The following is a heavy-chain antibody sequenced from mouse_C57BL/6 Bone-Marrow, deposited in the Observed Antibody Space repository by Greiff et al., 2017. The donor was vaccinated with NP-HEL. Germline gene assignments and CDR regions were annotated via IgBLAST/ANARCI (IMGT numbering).Heavy chain of an antibody. Sequence: VQRVESGAELVRPGASVKLSCKASGYTFTDYYINWVKQRPGQGLEWIARIYPGSGNTYYNEKFKGKATLTAEKSSSTAYMQLSSLTSEDSAVYFCAREDDGYHGAYWGQGTLVTVSA. J-gene: IGHJ3*01. CDR2: IYPGSGNT. CDR1: GYTFTDYY. D-gene: IGHD2-3*01. V-gene: IGHV1-76*01. CDR3: AREDDGYHGAY.